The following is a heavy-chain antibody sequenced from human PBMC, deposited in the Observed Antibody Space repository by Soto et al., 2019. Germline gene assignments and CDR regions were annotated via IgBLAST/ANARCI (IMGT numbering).Heavy chain of an antibody. J-gene: IGHJ6*02. V-gene: IGHV4-30-4*01. CDR3: AREPLDGMDV. Sequence: HVQLHQSGPRLVKPSQTLSLECSVIGGSVNTGDNYWSWVRQSPGRGLEWIGYIYHTGNTFYNPALENRVTMSVDASKNQFSLTLTSVTXXXXXXXXCAREPLDGMDVWGQGTNVTVSS. CDR2: IYHTGNT. CDR1: GGSVNTGDNY.